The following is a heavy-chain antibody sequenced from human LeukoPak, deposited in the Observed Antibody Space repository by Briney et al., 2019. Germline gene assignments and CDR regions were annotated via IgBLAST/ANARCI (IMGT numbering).Heavy chain of an antibody. J-gene: IGHJ6*03. CDR2: IVGSGGNT. CDR3: AKSVAASYYHMDV. D-gene: IGHD4-23*01. CDR1: GFTFSNYG. Sequence: GGSLRPSCAASGFTFSNYGMSWVRQAPGKGLEWVSAIVGSGGNTYNADSVKGRFTISRDNSKNTLYLQMNSLRSDDSAVYYCAKSVAASYYHMDVWGKGTTVTISS. V-gene: IGHV3-23*01.